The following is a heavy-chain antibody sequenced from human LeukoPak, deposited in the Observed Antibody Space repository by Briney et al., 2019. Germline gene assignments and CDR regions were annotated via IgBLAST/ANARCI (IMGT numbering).Heavy chain of an antibody. CDR2: ISGSGGST. CDR3: AKSPGGQLIPWFDP. J-gene: IGHJ5*02. D-gene: IGHD1-1*01. V-gene: IGHV3-23*01. CDR1: GFTFSSYA. Sequence: PGGSLRLSCAASGFTFSSYAMNWVRQAPGKGLEWVSGISGSGGSTYYADSVKGRFTISRDNSRNTLYLQMNSLRAEDTAVYYCAKSPGGQLIPWFDPWGQGTLVTVSS.